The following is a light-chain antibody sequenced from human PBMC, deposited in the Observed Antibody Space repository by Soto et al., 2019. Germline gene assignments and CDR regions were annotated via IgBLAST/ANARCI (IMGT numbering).Light chain of an antibody. Sequence: QSALTQPASVSGSPGQSITISCTGTSSDVGGYNYVSWCQQHPGKAPKLMIYDVSNRPSGVSNRFSGSKSGNTASLTISGLQAEDEADYYCSSYTSSSTVFGTGTKVTVL. CDR2: DVS. V-gene: IGLV2-14*01. CDR1: SSDVGGYNY. J-gene: IGLJ1*01. CDR3: SSYTSSSTV.